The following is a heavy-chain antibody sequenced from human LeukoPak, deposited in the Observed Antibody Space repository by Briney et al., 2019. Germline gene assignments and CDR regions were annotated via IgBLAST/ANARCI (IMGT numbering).Heavy chain of an antibody. CDR3: ARDLSGDYYGSGSYFD. CDR1: GYSISRGYY. V-gene: IGHV4-38-2*02. D-gene: IGHD3-10*01. J-gene: IGHJ4*02. CDR2: IYHSGST. Sequence: SETLSLTCAVSGYSISRGYYWGWIRQPPGKGLEWIGSIYHSGSTYYNPSLKSRVTISVDTSKNQFSLKLSSVTAADTAVYYCARDLSGDYYGSGSYFDWGQGTLVTVSS.